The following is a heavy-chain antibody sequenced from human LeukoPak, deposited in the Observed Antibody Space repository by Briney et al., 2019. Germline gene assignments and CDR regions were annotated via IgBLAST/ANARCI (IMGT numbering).Heavy chain of an antibody. CDR2: ISYDGSNK. Sequence: GGSLRLSCAASGFTFSSYAMHWVRQAPGKGLEWVAVISYDGSNKYYADSVKGRFTISRDNSKNTLYLQMNGLRAEDTAVYYCARDSSTSVGFDYWGQGTLVTVSS. J-gene: IGHJ4*02. CDR1: GFTFSSYA. D-gene: IGHD6-13*01. CDR3: ARDSSTSVGFDY. V-gene: IGHV3-30-3*01.